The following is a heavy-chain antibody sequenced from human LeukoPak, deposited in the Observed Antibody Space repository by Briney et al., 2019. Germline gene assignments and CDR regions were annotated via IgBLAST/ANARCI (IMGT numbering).Heavy chain of an antibody. CDR1: GGSISSSSYY. D-gene: IGHD3-10*01. CDR2: IYYSGST. V-gene: IGHV4-39*01. Sequence: SETLSLTCTVSGGSISSSSYYWGWIRQPPGKGLEWIGSIYYSGSTYYNPSLESRVTISVDTSKNQFSLKLSSVTAADTAVYYRASRAGTMVRGVIIAGWFDPWGQGTLVTVSS. CDR3: ASRAGTMVRGVIIAGWFDP. J-gene: IGHJ5*02.